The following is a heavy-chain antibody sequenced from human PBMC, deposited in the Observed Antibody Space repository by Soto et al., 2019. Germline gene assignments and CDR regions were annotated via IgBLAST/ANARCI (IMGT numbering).Heavy chain of an antibody. V-gene: IGHV3-23*01. Sequence: GGSLRLSCAASGFTFSSYAMSWVRQAPGKGLECVSTISGSGGTTYYADSVKGRFTISRDNSKNTLYLQMNSLRAADTAVYYCAKVRSTTIFGVVSFFDYWGQGTLVTVSS. CDR3: AKVRSTTIFGVVSFFDY. CDR2: ISGSGGTT. CDR1: GFTFSSYA. J-gene: IGHJ4*02. D-gene: IGHD3-3*01.